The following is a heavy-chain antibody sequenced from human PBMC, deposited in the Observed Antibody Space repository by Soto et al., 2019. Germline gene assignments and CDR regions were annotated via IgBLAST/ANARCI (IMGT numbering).Heavy chain of an antibody. D-gene: IGHD3-22*01. CDR3: AVSVVRLVITGPHDAFES. J-gene: IGHJ3*02. CDR1: GYSFTSYW. V-gene: IGHV5-51*01. Sequence: GESLKITCKGSGYSFTSYWIGWVRQTPGKGLEWMGIIYPGDSDTRYSPSFQGQVTISADKSIRTAYLQWSSLKASDTAMYYCAVSVVRLVITGPHDAFESWGQGTMVTV. CDR2: IYPGDSDT.